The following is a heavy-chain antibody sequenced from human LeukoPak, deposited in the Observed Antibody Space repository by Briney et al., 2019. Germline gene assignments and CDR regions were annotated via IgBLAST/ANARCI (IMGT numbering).Heavy chain of an antibody. CDR1: GFTFSSYS. V-gene: IGHV3-21*01. Sequence: GESLRLSCAASGFTFSSYSMNWVRQAPGKGLEWVSSISSSSSYIYYADSVKGRFTISRDNAKNLLYLQMNSLRAEDTAVYYCARGPSVVTDPFDYWGQGTLVTVSS. CDR3: ARGPSVVTDPFDY. J-gene: IGHJ4*02. CDR2: ISSSSSYI. D-gene: IGHD4-23*01.